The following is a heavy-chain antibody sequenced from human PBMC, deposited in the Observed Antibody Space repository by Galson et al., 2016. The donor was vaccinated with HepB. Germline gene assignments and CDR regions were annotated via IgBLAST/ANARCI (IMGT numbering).Heavy chain of an antibody. CDR2: ISGSGSNT. V-gene: IGHV3-23*01. CDR3: AKDWVAVFSGRGYYFDS. J-gene: IGHJ4*02. Sequence: SLRLSCAASGFSFSNYAMNWVRQAPGKGLEWVSGISGSGSNTYYADSVKGRFTISRDNSKKTLYLQMNSLRAEDTAVYYCAKDWVAVFSGRGYYFDSWGQGTLVTVSS. D-gene: IGHD6-19*01. CDR1: GFSFSNYA.